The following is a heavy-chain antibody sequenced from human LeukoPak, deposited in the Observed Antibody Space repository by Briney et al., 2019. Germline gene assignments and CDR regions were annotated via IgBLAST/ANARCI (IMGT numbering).Heavy chain of an antibody. J-gene: IGHJ4*02. Sequence: GGSLRLSCAASGFTFSSYAMSWVRQAPGKGLEWVGFIRSKAYGGTTEYAASVKGRFTISRDDSKSIAYLQMNSLKTEDTAVYYCTTDPTYGDYVDDYFDYWGQGTLVTVSS. V-gene: IGHV3-49*04. CDR3: TTDPTYGDYVDDYFDY. D-gene: IGHD4-17*01. CDR1: GFTFSSYA. CDR2: IRSKAYGGTT.